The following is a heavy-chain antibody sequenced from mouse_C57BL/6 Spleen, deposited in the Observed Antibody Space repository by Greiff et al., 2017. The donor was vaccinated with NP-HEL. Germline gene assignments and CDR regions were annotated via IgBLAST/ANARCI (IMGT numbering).Heavy chain of an antibody. V-gene: IGHV1-76*01. D-gene: IGHD1-1*01. Sequence: VQLQQSGAELVRPGASVKLSCKASGYTFPDYSINWVKPRPGQGLEWIARIYPGSGNTYYNEKFKGKATLTSEKSSSTAYMQLSSLTSEDSAVYFCARSGDYGSSLDYWGQGTTLTVSS. CDR2: IYPGSGNT. CDR1: GYTFPDYS. CDR3: ARSGDYGSSLDY. J-gene: IGHJ2*01.